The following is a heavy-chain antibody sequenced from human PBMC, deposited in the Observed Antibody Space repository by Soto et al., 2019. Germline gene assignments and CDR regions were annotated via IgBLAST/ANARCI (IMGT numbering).Heavy chain of an antibody. CDR1: GRSISSYY. D-gene: IGHD6-13*01. CDR2: IYYSGST. CDR3: ARDSYSSSWYVGDYYYYGMDV. J-gene: IGHJ6*02. Sequence: SETLSLTCTVSGRSISSYYWSWIRQPAGKGLEWIGYIYYSGSTNYNPSLKSRVTISVDTSKNQFSLKLSSVTAAATAVYYCARDSYSSSWYVGDYYYYGMDVWGQGTTVT. V-gene: IGHV4-59*01.